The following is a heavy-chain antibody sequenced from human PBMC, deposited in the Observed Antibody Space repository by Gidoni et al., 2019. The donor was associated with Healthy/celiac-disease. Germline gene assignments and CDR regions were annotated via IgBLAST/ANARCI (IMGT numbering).Heavy chain of an antibody. Sequence: QVQLVESGGGVVQPGRSLRLSCAASGFTFSSSGMHWVRQAPGKGLEWVAVIWDDGSNKYYADSVKGRFTISRDNSKNTLYLQMNSLRAEDTAVYYCARDTLYDYGDYGRPNHYGMDVWGQGTTVTVSS. CDR2: IWDDGSNK. CDR1: GFTFSSSG. CDR3: ARDTLYDYGDYGRPNHYGMDV. J-gene: IGHJ6*02. V-gene: IGHV3-33*01. D-gene: IGHD4-17*01.